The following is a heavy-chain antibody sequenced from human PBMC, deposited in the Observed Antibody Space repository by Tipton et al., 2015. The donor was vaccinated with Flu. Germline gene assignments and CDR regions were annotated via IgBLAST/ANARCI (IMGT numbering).Heavy chain of an antibody. CDR3: AKNNGPRSYKYGLDV. CDR2: ISWNSDL. J-gene: IGHJ6*02. Sequence: SLRLSCAASGFTFDTYAMHWVRQAPGKGLEWVSGISWNSDLDYADSVKGRFTISRDNAKNSLYLQMNSLRIEDTAFCYCAKNNGPRSYKYGLDVWGQGTTLTV. CDR1: GFTFDTYA. V-gene: IGHV3-9*01. D-gene: IGHD1-14*01.